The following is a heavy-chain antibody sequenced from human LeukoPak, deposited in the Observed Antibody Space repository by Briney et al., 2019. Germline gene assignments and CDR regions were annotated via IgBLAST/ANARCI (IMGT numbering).Heavy chain of an antibody. CDR2: ISGSGGST. D-gene: IGHD6-13*01. CDR1: GFTFSSYG. Sequence: GGSLRLSCAASGFTFSSYGMSWVRQAPGKGLEGVSAISGSGGSTYYADSVKGRFTISRDNSKNTLYLQMNSLRAEDTAVYYCAKGKIAAAGCFDYWGQGTLVTVSS. J-gene: IGHJ4*02. CDR3: AKGKIAAAGCFDY. V-gene: IGHV3-23*01.